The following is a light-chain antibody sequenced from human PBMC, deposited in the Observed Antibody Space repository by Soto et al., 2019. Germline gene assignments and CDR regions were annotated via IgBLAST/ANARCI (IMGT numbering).Light chain of an antibody. Sequence: EIVLTQSPGTLSLSPGERATLSCRASHTISSSYLAWYQQKPGQAPRLLIYDASNRATGIPARFSGSGSGTDFTLTISSLQPEDVATYYCQKYNSAPWTFGQGTKVDI. J-gene: IGKJ1*01. CDR1: HTISSSY. CDR3: QKYNSAPWT. V-gene: IGKV3-20*01. CDR2: DAS.